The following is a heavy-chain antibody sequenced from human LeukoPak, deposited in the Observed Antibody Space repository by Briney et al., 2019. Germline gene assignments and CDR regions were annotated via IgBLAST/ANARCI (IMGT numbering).Heavy chain of an antibody. J-gene: IGHJ4*02. CDR2: MNHSGST. D-gene: IGHD2-15*01. CDR3: ARGLSDYCSGGSCYYFDY. V-gene: IGHV4-34*01. Sequence: PSETLSLTCAVYGGXFNGYYCSWIRQPPGKGLEWIGEMNHSGSTNYNPSLKSRVTISVDTSKNQFSLKLSSVTAADTAVYYCARGLSDYCSGGSCYYFDYWGQGTLVTVSS. CDR1: GGXFNGYY.